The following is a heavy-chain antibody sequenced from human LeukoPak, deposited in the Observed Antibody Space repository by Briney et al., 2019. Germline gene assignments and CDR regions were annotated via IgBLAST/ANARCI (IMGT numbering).Heavy chain of an antibody. V-gene: IGHV3-21*01. D-gene: IGHD3-10*01. CDR3: ARARYGSGSSSFDY. J-gene: IGHJ4*02. CDR1: GFTFSSYS. CDR2: ISSSSSYI. Sequence: PGGSLRLSCAASGFTFSSYSMNWVRQAPGKGLEWVSSISSSSSYIYYADSVKGRFIISRDNAKNSLYLQMNSLRAEDTAVYYCARARYGSGSSSFDYWGQGTLVTVSS.